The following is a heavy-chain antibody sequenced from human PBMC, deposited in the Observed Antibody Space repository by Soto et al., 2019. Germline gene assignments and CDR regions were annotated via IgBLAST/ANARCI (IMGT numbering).Heavy chain of an antibody. CDR1: GYTFISFG. CDR2: INSYNGQT. V-gene: IGHV1-18*01. J-gene: IGHJ5*02. D-gene: IGHD2-15*01. Sequence: QAQLVQSGEEVKKPGASVKVSCKASGYTFISFGISWVRQAPGQGLEWMGWINSYNGQTKFAQNLQGRVTLTRDTSTTTAFMELRSLSSDDTAVYYCARDRGYCSGGTCSSDWFDPWGQGTLVTVSS. CDR3: ARDRGYCSGGTCSSDWFDP.